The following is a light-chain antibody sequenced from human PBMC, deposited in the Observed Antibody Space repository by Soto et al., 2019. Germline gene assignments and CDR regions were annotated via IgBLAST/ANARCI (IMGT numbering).Light chain of an antibody. CDR1: QVIGSRY. CDR3: QQFGSSIPHT. CDR2: GAS. J-gene: IGKJ2*01. V-gene: IGKV3-20*01. Sequence: EIVMTQSPGTLSLSPGERATISCRASQVIGSRYLAWYHQKSGQAPRLLIYGASSRATGIPDRFSGSGSGTDFTLTISRLEHEDFGVYYCQQFGSSIPHTFGQGNKLEIK.